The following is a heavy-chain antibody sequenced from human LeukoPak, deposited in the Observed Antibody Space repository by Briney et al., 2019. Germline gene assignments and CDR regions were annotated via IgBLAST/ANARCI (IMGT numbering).Heavy chain of an antibody. CDR1: GGSISSSNYY. V-gene: IGHV4-39*07. Sequence: SETLSLTCTVSGGSISSSNYYWGWIRQPPGKGLEWIGSIYYSGYTYYNPSLKSRVTISVDTSKNQFSLKLSSVTAADTAVYYCARPNIRYCSGGACSNDGSDYWGQGTLVTVSS. CDR3: ARPNIRYCSGGACSNDGSDY. D-gene: IGHD2-15*01. J-gene: IGHJ4*02. CDR2: IYYSGYT.